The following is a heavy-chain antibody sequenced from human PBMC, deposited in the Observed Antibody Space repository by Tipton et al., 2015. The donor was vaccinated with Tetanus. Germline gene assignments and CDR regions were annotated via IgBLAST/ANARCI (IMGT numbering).Heavy chain of an antibody. CDR2: ISNSGST. J-gene: IGHJ4*02. CDR3: ARGWGSSWYYFDY. D-gene: IGHD6-13*01. V-gene: IGHV4-31*03. Sequence: TLSLTCTVSGGSISSDGAYWSWIRQHPGEGLEWIGYISNSGSTYYNPSLKSRVTISVDTSKRQFSLKLNSVTAADTAVYYCARGWGSSWYYFDYWGQGILVTVSS. CDR1: GGSISSDGAY.